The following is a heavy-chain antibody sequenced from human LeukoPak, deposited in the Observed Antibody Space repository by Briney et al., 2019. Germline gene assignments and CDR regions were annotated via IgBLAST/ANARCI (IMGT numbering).Heavy chain of an antibody. CDR1: GGSISSYY. V-gene: IGHV4-39*01. D-gene: IGHD6-19*01. CDR3: ARIRLGYSSGWYPWDY. J-gene: IGHJ4*02. CDR2: IYYSGST. Sequence: SETLSLTCTVSGGSISSYYWGWIRQPPGKGLEWIGSIYYSGSTYYNPSLKSRVAISVDTSKNQFSLKLSSMTAADTAVYYCARIRLGYSSGWYPWDYWGQGTLVTVSS.